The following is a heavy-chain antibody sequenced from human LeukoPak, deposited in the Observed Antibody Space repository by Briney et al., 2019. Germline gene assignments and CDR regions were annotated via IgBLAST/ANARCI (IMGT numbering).Heavy chain of an antibody. V-gene: IGHV3-74*01. D-gene: IGHD2-21*01. CDR3: ATRRGGDLLYFDL. CDR1: GFTFSSYW. J-gene: IGHJ2*01. Sequence: GGSLRLSCAASGFTFSSYWMHWVRQAPGKGLVWVSRINSDGSSTSYADSVKGRFNISRENAENSVYLHMNSLRVEDTAVYYCATRRGGDLLYFDLWGRGTLVTVSS. CDR2: INSDGSST.